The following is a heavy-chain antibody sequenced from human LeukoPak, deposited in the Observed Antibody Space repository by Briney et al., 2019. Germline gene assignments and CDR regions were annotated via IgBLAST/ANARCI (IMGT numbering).Heavy chain of an antibody. CDR1: GCTFTGYN. V-gene: IGHV1-2*02. D-gene: IGHD3-3*01. CDR2: INPNSGGT. Sequence: ASVKVSCKASGCTFTGYNIHWVRQAPGQGLEWMGWINPNSGGTNYAQKFQGRVTMTRDTSISTAYMELNRLRSDDTAVYYCARGQYYDFWSGYYYSPHFDYWGQGTLVTVSS. CDR3: ARGQYYDFWSGYYYSPHFDY. J-gene: IGHJ4*02.